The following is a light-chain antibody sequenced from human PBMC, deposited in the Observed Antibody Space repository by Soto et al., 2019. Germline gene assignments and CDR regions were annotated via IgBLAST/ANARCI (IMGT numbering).Light chain of an antibody. J-gene: IGLJ3*02. V-gene: IGLV2-8*02. CDR2: EVT. CDR1: SSDVGAYKY. CDR3: TSYVGNDIWV. Sequence: QSAPTQPPSASRSPGQSVTISCTGTSSDVGAYKYVSWYQQYPGKAPKLMIYEVTKRPSGVPDRFSGSKSGNTASLTVSGLQAEDDADYYCTSYVGNDIWVFGGGTKLTVL.